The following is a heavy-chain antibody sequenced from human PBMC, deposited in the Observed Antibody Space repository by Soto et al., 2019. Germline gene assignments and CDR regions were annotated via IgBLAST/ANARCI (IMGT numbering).Heavy chain of an antibody. J-gene: IGHJ6*02. D-gene: IGHD2-21*02. CDR2: ISAYNGNT. Sequence: ASVKVSCKASGYTFTSYGISWVRQAPGQGLEWMGWISAYNGNTNYAQKLQGRVTMTTDTSTSTAYMELRSLRSDDTAVYYCARIVVVTAVNYGMDVWGQGTTVTVSS. CDR3: ARIVVVTAVNYGMDV. CDR1: GYTFTSYG. V-gene: IGHV1-18*01.